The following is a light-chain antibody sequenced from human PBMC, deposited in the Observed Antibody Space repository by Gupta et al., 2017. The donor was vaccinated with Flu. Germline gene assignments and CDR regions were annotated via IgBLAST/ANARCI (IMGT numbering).Light chain of an antibody. V-gene: IGLV10-54*04. CDR1: SNNVGNQG. CDR3: SAYDSSRGAWV. J-gene: IGLJ3*02. CDR2: RNN. Sequence: TATLTCTGNSNNVGNQGAAWLQQHQGHPPKLRFYRNNNRPSGISERFSASRSGNTASLTITELQPEDETDDYCSAYDSSRGAWVFGGGTKLTGL.